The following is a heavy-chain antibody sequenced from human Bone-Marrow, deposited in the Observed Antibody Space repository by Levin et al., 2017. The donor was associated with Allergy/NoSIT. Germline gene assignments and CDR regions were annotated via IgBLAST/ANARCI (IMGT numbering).Heavy chain of an antibody. V-gene: IGHV3-21*01. D-gene: IGHD3-22*01. CDR3: ASWAMYHYDRSAFDYFYYAMDV. Sequence: GESLKISCAASGILFSSYDMNWVRQAPGKGLEWVSSISAGGNYIYYADSVKGRFTISRDNAKNSLFLQMHSLRAEDTAVYYCASWAMYHYDRSAFDYFYYAMDVWGQGTTVTVSS. CDR1: GILFSSYD. CDR2: ISAGGNYI. J-gene: IGHJ6*02.